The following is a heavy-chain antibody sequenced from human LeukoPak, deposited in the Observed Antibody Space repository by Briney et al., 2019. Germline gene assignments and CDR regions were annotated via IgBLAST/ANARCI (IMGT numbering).Heavy chain of an antibody. CDR1: GFTFSSYG. D-gene: IGHD6-19*01. V-gene: IGHV3-23*01. Sequence: GGSLRLSCAASGFTFSSYGMSWVRQAPGKGLEWVSAISGSGGSTYYADSVKGRFTISRDNSKNTLYLQMNSLRAEDTAVYYCAKVYGSGWYSIFDYWGQGTLVTVSS. CDR2: ISGSGGST. CDR3: AKVYGSGWYSIFDY. J-gene: IGHJ4*02.